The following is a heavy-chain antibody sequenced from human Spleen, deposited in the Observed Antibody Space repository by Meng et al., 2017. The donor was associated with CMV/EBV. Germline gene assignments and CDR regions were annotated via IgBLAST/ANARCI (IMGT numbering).Heavy chain of an antibody. CDR1: RYPFLPYG. CDR3: ASARETYFSYFAY. J-gene: IGHJ4*02. D-gene: IGHD2/OR15-2a*01. Sequence: ASRYPFLPYGMRWVPHAPGQGLGWMGWVSSQHGNTNYATTFQDRLTMPTDPSTSTVYLELRSLRSDDTAVYFCASARETYFSYFAYWGQGTLVTVSS. CDR2: VSSQHGNT. V-gene: IGHV1-18*01.